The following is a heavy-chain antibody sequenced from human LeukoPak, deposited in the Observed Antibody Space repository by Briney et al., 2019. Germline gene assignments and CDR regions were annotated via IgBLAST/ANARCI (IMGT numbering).Heavy chain of an antibody. CDR1: GFTVSSNY. D-gene: IGHD6-6*01. CDR2: IYSGGST. CDR3: ARSPIAPLHIFDP. V-gene: IGHV3-53*01. J-gene: IGHJ5*02. Sequence: PGGSLRLSCAASGFTVSSNYMSWVRQAPGKGLEWVSVIYSGGSTYYADSVKGRFTISRDNSKNTLYLQMNSLRAEDTAVYYCARSPIAPLHIFDPWGQGTLVTVSS.